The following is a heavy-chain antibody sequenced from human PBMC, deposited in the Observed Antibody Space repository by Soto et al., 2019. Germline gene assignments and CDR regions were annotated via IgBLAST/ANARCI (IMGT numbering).Heavy chain of an antibody. CDR3: AREWNPLNWFDP. V-gene: IGHV3-48*02. CDR1: GFTFISYS. CDR2: ISSSSSTI. J-gene: IGHJ5*02. D-gene: IGHD1-1*01. Sequence: PGGSLRLSCAASGFTFISYSMNWVRQAPGKGLEWVSYISSSSSTIYYADSVKGRFTISRDNAKNSLYLQMNSLRDEDTAVYYCAREWNPLNWFDPWGQGTLVTVSS.